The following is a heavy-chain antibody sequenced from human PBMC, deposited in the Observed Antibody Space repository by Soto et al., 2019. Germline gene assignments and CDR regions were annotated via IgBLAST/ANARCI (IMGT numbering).Heavy chain of an antibody. J-gene: IGHJ4*02. Sequence: GESLKIPCKSFGYNFTCYWNGWVRQMSGKGLEWMGINYPGDSDTRHSPSFQGQVTISADKSISTAYLQWSSLKASDTAMYYCARHGQLVPDFWGQGTLVTVSS. V-gene: IGHV5-51*01. D-gene: IGHD6-13*01. CDR2: NYPGDSDT. CDR3: ARHGQLVPDF. CDR1: GYNFTCYW.